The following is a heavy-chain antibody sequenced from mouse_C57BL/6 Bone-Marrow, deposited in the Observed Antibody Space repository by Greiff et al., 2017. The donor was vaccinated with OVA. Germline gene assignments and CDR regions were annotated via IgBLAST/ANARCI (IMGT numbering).Heavy chain of an antibody. CDR1: GFTFSNYW. J-gene: IGHJ4*01. CDR3: ITTVVARAMDY. CDR2: IRLKSDNYAT. V-gene: IGHV6-3*01. Sequence: EVHLVESGGGLVQPGGSMKLSCVASGFTFSNYWMNWVRQSPEKGLEWVAQIRLKSDNYATHYAESVKGRFTISRDDSKSSVYLQMNNLRAEDTGIYYCITTVVARAMDYWGQGTSVTVSS. D-gene: IGHD1-1*01.